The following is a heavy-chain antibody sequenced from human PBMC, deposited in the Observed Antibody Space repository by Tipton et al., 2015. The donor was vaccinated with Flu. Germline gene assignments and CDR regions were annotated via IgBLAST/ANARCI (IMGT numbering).Heavy chain of an antibody. V-gene: IGHV4-38-2*01. CDR1: GYSISSGYY. CDR3: ASRAFGDIY. D-gene: IGHD1-26*01. CDR2: IYHTGST. J-gene: IGHJ4*02. Sequence: TLSLTCAVSGYSISSGYYWGWIRQPPGKGLEWIGSIYHTGSTNYNPSLKSRVTISVDTSNNQFSLKLRSVTAADTAVYYCASRAFGDIYWGQGTLVTVPS.